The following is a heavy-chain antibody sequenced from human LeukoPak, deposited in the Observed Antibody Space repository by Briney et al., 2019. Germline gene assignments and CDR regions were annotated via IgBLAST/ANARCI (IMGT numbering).Heavy chain of an antibody. D-gene: IGHD3-22*01. J-gene: IGHJ6*02. CDR3: ASRVVDYYYYGMDV. CDR2: IYSGGST. Sequence: QTGGSLRLSCAASGFTVSSNYMSWVRQAPGKGLEWVSVIYSGGSTYYADSVKGRFTISRHNSKNTLYLQMNSLRAEDTAVYYCASRVVDYYYYGMDVWGQGTTVTVSS. V-gene: IGHV3-53*04. CDR1: GFTVSSNY.